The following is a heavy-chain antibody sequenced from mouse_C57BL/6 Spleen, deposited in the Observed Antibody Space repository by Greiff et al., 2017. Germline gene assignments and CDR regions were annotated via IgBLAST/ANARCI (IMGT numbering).Heavy chain of an antibody. CDR2: INYDGSST. D-gene: IGHD2-14*01. J-gene: IGHJ4*01. CDR1: GFTFTDYY. V-gene: IGHV5-16*01. Sequence: EVKLMESEGGLVQPGSSMKLSCTASGFTFTDYYMAWVRQVPEKGLEWVANINYDGSSTYYLDSLKSRFIISRDNAKNILYLQMSSLKSEDTATYCCARGEGTEDSMDYWGQGTSVTVSS. CDR3: ARGEGTEDSMDY.